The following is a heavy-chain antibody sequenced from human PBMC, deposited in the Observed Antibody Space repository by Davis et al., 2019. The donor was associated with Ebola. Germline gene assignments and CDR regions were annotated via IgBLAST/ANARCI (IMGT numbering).Heavy chain of an antibody. D-gene: IGHD1-26*01. CDR2: ISGSGSST. CDR1: GFTFSSYS. V-gene: IGHV3-23*01. J-gene: IGHJ6*04. CDR3: AMGSGGYWGPYYYGLDV. Sequence: GESLKISCAASGFTFSSYSMNWVRQAPGKGLEWVSGISGSGSSTFYVDSVKGRFTISRDNSKNTLYLQMNNLRAEDTALYYCAMGSGGYWGPYYYGLDVWGKGTTVTVSA.